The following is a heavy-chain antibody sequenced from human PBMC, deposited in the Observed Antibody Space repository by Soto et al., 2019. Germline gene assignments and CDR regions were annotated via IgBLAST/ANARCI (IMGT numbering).Heavy chain of an antibody. D-gene: IGHD3-16*01. CDR1: GVKFSSYT. CDR3: SRDHRYKLNSGLGY. Sequence: GGSLRISYEASGVKFSSYTMNWVRQAPGKGMEWVASISSSLVYIYSGDSMKGRFTISRDNARNSLFLQMNSLRAEDTAVYYCSRDHRYKLNSGLGYWGQGTLVTVSS. J-gene: IGHJ4*02. CDR2: ISSSLVYI. V-gene: IGHV3-21*01.